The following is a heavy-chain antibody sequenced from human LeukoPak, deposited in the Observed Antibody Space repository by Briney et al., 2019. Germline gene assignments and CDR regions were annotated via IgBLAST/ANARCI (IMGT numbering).Heavy chain of an antibody. J-gene: IGHJ4*02. D-gene: IGHD6-6*01. Sequence: SETLSLTCTVSGGSISSGSYYWSWIRQPAGKGLEWIGRIYTSGSTNYNPSLKSRVTISVDTSKNQFSLKLSSVTAADTAVYYCARGLAARRGVWYFDYWGQGTLVTVSS. V-gene: IGHV4-61*02. CDR3: ARGLAARRGVWYFDY. CDR2: IYTSGST. CDR1: GGSISSGSYY.